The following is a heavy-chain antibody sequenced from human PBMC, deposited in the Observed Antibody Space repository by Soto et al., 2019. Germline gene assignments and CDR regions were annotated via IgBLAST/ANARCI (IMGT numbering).Heavy chain of an antibody. CDR3: ALENVGLAFDY. D-gene: IGHD1-1*01. V-gene: IGHV3-11*04. J-gene: IGHJ4*02. CDR2: ISSSGTST. CDR1: GFTFSDYY. Sequence: GGSLRLSCAASGFTFSDYYMTWIRQAPGKGLEWVSYISSSGTSTYYADSVKGRFTISRDNSKNSLYLQMNSLRAEDTAVYYCALENVGLAFDYWGQGTLVTGSS.